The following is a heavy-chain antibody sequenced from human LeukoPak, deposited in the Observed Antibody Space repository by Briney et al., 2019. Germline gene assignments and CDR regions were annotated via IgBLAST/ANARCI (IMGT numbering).Heavy chain of an antibody. V-gene: IGHV4-59*13. J-gene: IGHJ4*02. CDR1: GGSITSYY. CDR2: IYYSGGT. D-gene: IGHD3-22*01. Sequence: PSETLSLTCTVSGGSITSYYWNWRRQPPGKGREWIGYIYYSGGTNYNPSLKSRVNTSVDTSKKQFSLKRRPATGADTAVYYCARERLGYYDRSGLDYWGQGTLVTVSS. CDR3: ARERLGYYDRSGLDY.